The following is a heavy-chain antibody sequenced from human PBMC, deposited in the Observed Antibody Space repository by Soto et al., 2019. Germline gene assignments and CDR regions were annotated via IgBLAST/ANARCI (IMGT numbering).Heavy chain of an antibody. V-gene: IGHV3-48*01. CDR1: GFTFSSYS. CDR3: ARSSSGWAYYVDY. Sequence: EVQLVESGGGLVRPGGSLRLSCAASGFTFSSYSMNWVRQAPGKGLEWVSYISSSSGTTYHADSVKGRFTISRDNTKNSLYLQINNLRAEDTAAYYYARSSSGWAYYVDYWGQGTLVTVSS. J-gene: IGHJ4*02. CDR2: ISSSSGTT. D-gene: IGHD6-19*01.